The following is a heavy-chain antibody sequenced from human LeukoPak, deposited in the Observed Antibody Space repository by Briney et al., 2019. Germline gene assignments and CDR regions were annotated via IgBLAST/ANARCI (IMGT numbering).Heavy chain of an antibody. CDR1: GFTFSSYA. Sequence: GGSLRLSCAASGFTFSSYAMSWVRQAPGKGLEWVSAISGSGGSTYYADSMKGRFTISRDNSKNTVYLQMNSLRAEDTAVYYCAITIAVAGTGGFFDSWSQGTLVTVSS. J-gene: IGHJ4*02. V-gene: IGHV3-23*01. CDR3: AITIAVAGTGGFFDS. D-gene: IGHD6-19*01. CDR2: ISGSGGST.